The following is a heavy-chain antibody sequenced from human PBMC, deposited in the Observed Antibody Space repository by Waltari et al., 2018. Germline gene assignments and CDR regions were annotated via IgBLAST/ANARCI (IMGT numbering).Heavy chain of an antibody. Sequence: QVQLQESGPGLVKPSETLSLTCTVSGGSISTYYWSWLRQPAGKGLDWIGRIYPSGSTNYNPSLKSRVTMSVDTSKNQFSLKLSSVTAADTAVYYCARLGRANGATWGVDYWGQGTLVTVSS. CDR3: ARLGRANGATWGVDY. CDR1: GGSISTYY. V-gene: IGHV4-4*07. D-gene: IGHD2-8*01. CDR2: IYPSGST. J-gene: IGHJ4*02.